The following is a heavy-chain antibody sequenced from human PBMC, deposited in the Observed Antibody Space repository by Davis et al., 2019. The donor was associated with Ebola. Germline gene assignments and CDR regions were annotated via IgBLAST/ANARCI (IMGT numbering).Heavy chain of an antibody. CDR1: GFSLSTSGMC. CDR3: ARILGASVLGDAFDI. J-gene: IGHJ3*02. Sequence: SGPTLVKPTQTLTLTCTFSGFSLSTSGMCVSWIRQPPGNALEWLALIDSDDDKYYSTSLKTRLTISKDTSKNQVVLTLTNMDPVDTATYYCARILGASVLGDAFDIWGQGTMVTVSS. V-gene: IGHV2-70*01. CDR2: IDSDDDK. D-gene: IGHD5/OR15-5a*01.